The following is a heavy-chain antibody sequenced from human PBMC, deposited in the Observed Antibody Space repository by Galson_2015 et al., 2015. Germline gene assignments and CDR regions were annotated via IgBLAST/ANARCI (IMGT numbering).Heavy chain of an antibody. J-gene: IGHJ4*02. Sequence: SLRLSCAASGFTFSSYWMSWVRQAPGKGLEWVSVIYSGGSTYYADSVKGRFTISRDNSKNTLYLQMNSLRAEDTAVYYCARVVSITMIVGAEYYFDYWGQGTLVTVSS. D-gene: IGHD3-22*01. CDR2: IYSGGST. V-gene: IGHV3-53*01. CDR3: ARVVSITMIVGAEYYFDY. CDR1: GFTFSSYW.